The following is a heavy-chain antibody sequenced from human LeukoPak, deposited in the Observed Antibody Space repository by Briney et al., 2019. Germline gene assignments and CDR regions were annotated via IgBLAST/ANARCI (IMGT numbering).Heavy chain of an antibody. CDR2: ISSSSSYI. CDR3: ARDKAAAGTLDV. J-gene: IGHJ6*02. D-gene: IGHD6-13*01. CDR1: GFTFSSYS. V-gene: IGHV3-21*01. Sequence: GGSLRLSCAASGFTFSSYSMNWVRQAPGKGLEWVSSISSSSSYIYYADSVKGRFTISRDNAKNSLYLQMNSLRAEDTAVYYCARDKAAAGTLDVWGQGNTVTVSS.